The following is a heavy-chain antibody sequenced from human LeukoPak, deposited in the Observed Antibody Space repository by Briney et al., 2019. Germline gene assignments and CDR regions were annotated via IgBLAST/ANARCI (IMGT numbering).Heavy chain of an antibody. D-gene: IGHD6-19*01. V-gene: IGHV3-11*01. Sequence: PGGSLRLSCATSGFTFSDYYMSWIRQAPGKGLEWVSYISSSGSTMYYADSVKGRFTISRDNAKNSLYLQMNGLRAEDTAVYYCARTYSSGWPDYWGQGTLVTVSS. CDR2: ISSSGSTM. CDR1: GFTFSDYY. CDR3: ARTYSSGWPDY. J-gene: IGHJ4*02.